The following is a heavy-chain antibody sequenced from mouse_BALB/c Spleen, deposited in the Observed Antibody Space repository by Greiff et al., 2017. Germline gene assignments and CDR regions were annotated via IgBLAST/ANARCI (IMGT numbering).Heavy chain of an antibody. CDR3: VLPFDY. J-gene: IGHJ2*01. Sequence: VQLKESGAELVKPGASVKLSCTASGFNIKDTYMHWVKQRPEQGLEWIGRIDPANGNTKYDPKFQGKATITADTSSNTAYLQLSSLTSEDTAVYYCVLPFDYWGQGTTLTVSS. CDR1: GFNIKDTY. V-gene: IGHV14-3*02. CDR2: IDPANGNT. D-gene: IGHD1-1*01.